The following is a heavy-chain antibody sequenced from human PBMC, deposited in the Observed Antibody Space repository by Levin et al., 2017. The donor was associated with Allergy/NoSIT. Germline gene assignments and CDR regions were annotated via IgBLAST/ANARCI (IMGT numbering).Heavy chain of an antibody. CDR3: ARDPLGEVADRWYFDL. V-gene: IGHV1-3*01. J-gene: IGHJ2*01. Sequence: ASVKVSCKASGYSFTSYAIHWVRQAPGQRLEWMAWINAADGNTRYSQKFQGRISISKDPSACTAYMELSSLTFEDTALYYCARDPLGEVADRWYFDLWGRGTLVTVSS. CDR2: INAADGNT. D-gene: IGHD1-26*01. CDR1: GYSFTSYA.